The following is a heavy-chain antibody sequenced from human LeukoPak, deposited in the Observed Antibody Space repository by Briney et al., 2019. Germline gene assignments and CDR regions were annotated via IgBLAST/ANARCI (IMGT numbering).Heavy chain of an antibody. CDR3: AKDYNLVATSPFDY. J-gene: IGHJ4*02. Sequence: PGGSLRLSCAASGFTFSSSAMSWVRQAPGKGLEWVSAISNNGGYTYYADSVQGRFTISRDNSKSTLCLQMNSLRAEDTAVYYCAKDYNLVATSPFDYWGQGMLVTVSS. CDR1: GFTFSSSA. CDR2: ISNNGGYT. D-gene: IGHD5-12*01. V-gene: IGHV3-23*01.